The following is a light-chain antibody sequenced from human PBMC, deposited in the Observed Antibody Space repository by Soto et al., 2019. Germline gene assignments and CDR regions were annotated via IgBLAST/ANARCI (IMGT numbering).Light chain of an antibody. CDR2: EAS. J-gene: IGKJ2*03. CDR1: QSISKG. V-gene: IGKV1-5*03. Sequence: DIPMTQSPSTLSASVGDRVTITCRATQSISKGLAWYQQKPGKAPKLLIYEASSLDSGVPSRFSGSGSGTEFSLTISSLQPDDFATYYCQHQSYRLGQGTRLEIK. CDR3: QHQSYR.